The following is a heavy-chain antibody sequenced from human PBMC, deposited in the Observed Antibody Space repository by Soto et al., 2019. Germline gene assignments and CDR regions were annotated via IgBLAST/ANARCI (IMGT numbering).Heavy chain of an antibody. J-gene: IGHJ4*02. CDR2: ISWNSGSI. Sequence: EVQLVESGGGLVQPGRSLRLSCAASGFTFDDYAMHWVRQAPGKGLEWVSGISWNSGSIGYADSVKGRFTISRDNAKNSLYLQMNSLRAEDTALYYCAKDISSELRAPFDYWGQGTLVTVSS. CDR1: GFTFDDYA. V-gene: IGHV3-9*01. CDR3: AKDISSELRAPFDY. D-gene: IGHD1-7*01.